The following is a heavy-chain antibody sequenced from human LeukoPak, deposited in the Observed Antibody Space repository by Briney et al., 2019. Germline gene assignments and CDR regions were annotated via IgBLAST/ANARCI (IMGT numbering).Heavy chain of an antibody. CDR3: ARVSFSYYGSGSSREH. V-gene: IGHV3-11*04. D-gene: IGHD3-10*01. CDR2: ISSSGSII. CDR1: GFTFSDYY. Sequence: PGGSLRLSCAASGFTFSDYYVSWIRQAPGKGLAWVSYISSSGSIIYYADSVKGRFTISRDNAKNTLYLQMNSLRAEDTAVYYCARVSFSYYGSGSSREHWGQGTLVTVSS. J-gene: IGHJ1*01.